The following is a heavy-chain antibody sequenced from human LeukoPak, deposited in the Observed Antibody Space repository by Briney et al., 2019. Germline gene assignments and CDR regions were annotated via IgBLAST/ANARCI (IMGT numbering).Heavy chain of an antibody. V-gene: IGHV3-23*01. Sequence: GGSLRLSCAASGFTLNNYAMSWVRQAPGKGLEWVSTLKKSGGSSHYADSVEGRFTISGDSSKNTLYLQMNSLRADDTAVYYCARATGSVDPYDIWGQGTMVTVST. J-gene: IGHJ3*02. CDR2: LKKSGGSS. D-gene: IGHD2-8*02. CDR3: ARATGSVDPYDI. CDR1: GFTLNNYA.